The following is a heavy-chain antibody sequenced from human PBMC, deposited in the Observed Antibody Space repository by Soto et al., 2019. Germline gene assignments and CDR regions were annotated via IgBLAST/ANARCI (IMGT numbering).Heavy chain of an antibody. D-gene: IGHD2-15*01. J-gene: IGHJ4*02. V-gene: IGHV1-3*01. CDR3: ARGGHCSGGSCYRPYYFDY. CDR1: GYTFTSYA. Sequence: GASVKVSCKASGYTFTSYAMHWVRQAPGQRLEWMGWINAGNGNTKYSQKFQGRVTITRDTSASTAYMELSSLRSEDTAVYYCARGGHCSGGSCYRPYYFDYWGQGTLVTVSS. CDR2: INAGNGNT.